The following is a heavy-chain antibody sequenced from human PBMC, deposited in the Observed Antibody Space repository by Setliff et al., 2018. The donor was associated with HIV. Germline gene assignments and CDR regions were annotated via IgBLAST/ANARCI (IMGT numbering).Heavy chain of an antibody. Sequence: PRGSLRLSCAATGFTFSSYVLHWVRQAPGKGLEWVAVMSTGGDIKIYADSVKGRFTISRDNSRNTLFLQMNNLRPEDTATYYCARDRERWLQSRLFDPWGQGTLVTVSS. CDR2: MSTGGDIK. J-gene: IGHJ5*02. D-gene: IGHD4-4*01. CDR3: ARDRERWLQSRLFDP. CDR1: GFTFSSYV. V-gene: IGHV3-30-3*01.